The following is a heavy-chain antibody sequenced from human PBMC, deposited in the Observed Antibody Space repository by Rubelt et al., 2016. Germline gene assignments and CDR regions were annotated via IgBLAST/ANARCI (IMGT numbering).Heavy chain of an antibody. CDR3: ARDGAEDNYYYGMDV. CDR2: IYYSGST. V-gene: IGHV4-34*11. CDR1: GGSFSGYY. J-gene: IGHJ6*02. Sequence: QVQLQQWGAGLLKPSETLSLTCAVYGGSFSGYYWSWIRQPPGKGLEWIGYIYYSGSTNYNPSLKSRVSISTDTSKSQFSLKLNSVTAADTAVYYCARDGAEDNYYYGMDVWGQGTTVTVSS. D-gene: IGHD2-15*01.